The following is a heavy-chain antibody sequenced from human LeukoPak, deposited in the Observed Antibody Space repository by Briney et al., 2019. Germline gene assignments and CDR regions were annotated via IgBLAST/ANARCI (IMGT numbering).Heavy chain of an antibody. V-gene: IGHV3-23*01. J-gene: IGHJ4*02. CDR2: VTGNSGLI. D-gene: IGHD2-15*01. Sequence: GGSLRLSCTASGFTFSTYAMNWVRQAPGKGLEWVSVVTGNSGLIDYADSVRGRFTISRDNARNTLYLQMTTLRAEDTAIYFCAKDRTPDGFYSIDYWGQGVLVTVSS. CDR1: GFTFSTYA. CDR3: AKDRTPDGFYSIDY.